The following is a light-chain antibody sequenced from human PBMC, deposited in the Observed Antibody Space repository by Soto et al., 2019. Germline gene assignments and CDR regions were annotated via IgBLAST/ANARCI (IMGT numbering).Light chain of an antibody. Sequence: EILLTQSPGTLSLSPGERATLSCRASQSVTSSSLAWYQHKPGQAPRLLIYGASSRATGIPDRFSGSGSGTDFTLTISRLEPEDFAVYYCQQYGSSPFTFGPGTKVDIK. CDR3: QQYGSSPFT. CDR1: QSVTSSS. CDR2: GAS. V-gene: IGKV3-20*01. J-gene: IGKJ3*01.